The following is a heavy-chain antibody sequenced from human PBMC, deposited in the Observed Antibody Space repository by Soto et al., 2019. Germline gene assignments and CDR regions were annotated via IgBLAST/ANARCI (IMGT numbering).Heavy chain of an antibody. CDR3: TKNMVGRVVVAVNNPFDY. Sequence: EVQLVESGGVVVQPGGSLRLSCVASGFTFEEYTMHWVRQAPGKGLEWVSLIGWTGIDTYYADSVKGRFTISRDNSKNSLFLQMNSLRPEDTALYYCTKNMVGRVVVAVNNPFDYWGQGALVTVSS. CDR1: GFTFEEYT. V-gene: IGHV3-43*01. J-gene: IGHJ4*02. D-gene: IGHD2-15*01. CDR2: IGWTGIDT.